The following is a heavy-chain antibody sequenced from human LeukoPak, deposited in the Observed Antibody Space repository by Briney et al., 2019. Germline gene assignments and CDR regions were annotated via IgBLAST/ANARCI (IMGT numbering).Heavy chain of an antibody. CDR1: DYSISSGNY. CDR2: VYHSGST. J-gene: IGHJ4*02. CDR3: ARNDSIGYFDD. Sequence: PETLSSTCAVSDYSISSGNYWGWIRQPPGKGLEWIGSVYHSGSTHYRPSLKSRVTISVDTSKNQFSLKLSSVTAADTAVYYCARNDSIGYFDDWGQATLVTVSS. D-gene: IGHD3-22*01. V-gene: IGHV4-38-2*01.